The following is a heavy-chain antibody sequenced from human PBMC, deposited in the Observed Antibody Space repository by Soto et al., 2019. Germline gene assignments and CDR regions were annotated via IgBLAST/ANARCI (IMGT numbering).Heavy chain of an antibody. V-gene: IGHV3-33*01. CDR2: IWYDGSNK. CDR3: ARRYSSSWPFDY. D-gene: IGHD6-13*01. Sequence: GGSLRLSCAASGFTFSSYGMHWVRQAPGKGLEWVAVIWYDGSNKYYADSVKGRFTISRDNSKNTLYLQMNSLRAEDTAVYYCARRYSSSWPFDYWGQGTLVTVCS. J-gene: IGHJ4*02. CDR1: GFTFSSYG.